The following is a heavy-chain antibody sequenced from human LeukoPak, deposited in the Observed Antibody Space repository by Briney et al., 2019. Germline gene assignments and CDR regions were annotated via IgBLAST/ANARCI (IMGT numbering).Heavy chain of an antibody. Sequence: ASVKVSCKASGYTFTSYGISWVRQAPGQGLEWMGWISAYNGNTNYAQKLQGRVTMTTDTSTSTAYMELRSLRSDDTAVYYCAREGYCSSTSCPGGAFDIWGQGTMVTVSS. D-gene: IGHD2-2*01. CDR3: AREGYCSSTSCPGGAFDI. CDR2: ISAYNGNT. J-gene: IGHJ3*02. V-gene: IGHV1-18*01. CDR1: GYTFTSYG.